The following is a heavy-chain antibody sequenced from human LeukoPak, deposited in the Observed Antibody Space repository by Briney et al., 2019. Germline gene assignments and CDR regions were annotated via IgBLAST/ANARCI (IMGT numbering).Heavy chain of an antibody. V-gene: IGHV1-2*06. J-gene: IGHJ5*02. D-gene: IGHD3-10*01. CDR3: AIVGITMVRGVNYNWFDP. Sequence: ASVKVSCKASGYTFTGYYMHWVRQAPGQGLEWMGRINPNSGGTNYAQKFQGRVTMTRDTSISTAYMELRRLRSDDTAVYYCAIVGITMVRGVNYNWFDPWGQGTLVTVSS. CDR1: GYTFTGYY. CDR2: INPNSGGT.